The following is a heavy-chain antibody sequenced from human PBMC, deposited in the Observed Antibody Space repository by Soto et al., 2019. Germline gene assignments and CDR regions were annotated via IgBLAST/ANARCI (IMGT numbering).Heavy chain of an antibody. CDR1: GYTFTSYA. CDR3: ARDHYGDYFHYFDY. Sequence: ASVKVSCTASGYTFTSYAMHWVRQAPGQRLEWMGWINAGNGNTKYSQKFQGRVTITRDTSASTAYMELSSLRSEDTAVYYCARDHYGDYFHYFDYWGQGTLVTVSS. CDR2: INAGNGNT. D-gene: IGHD4-17*01. J-gene: IGHJ4*02. V-gene: IGHV1-3*01.